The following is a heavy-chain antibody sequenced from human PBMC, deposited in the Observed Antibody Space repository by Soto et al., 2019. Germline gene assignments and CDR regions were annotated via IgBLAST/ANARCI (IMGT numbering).Heavy chain of an antibody. CDR2: ISGSGGST. CDR1: GFTFGGYA. J-gene: IGHJ3*02. V-gene: IGHV3-23*01. CDR3: AKDLGSTIFGVVIDRAFDI. D-gene: IGHD3-3*01. Sequence: GGSLRLSYAASGFTFGGYAMSWVRQAPGKGLEWVSAISGSGGSTYYADSVKGRFTISRDNSKNTLYLQMNSLRAEDTAVYYCAKDLGSTIFGVVIDRAFDIWGQGTMVTVSS.